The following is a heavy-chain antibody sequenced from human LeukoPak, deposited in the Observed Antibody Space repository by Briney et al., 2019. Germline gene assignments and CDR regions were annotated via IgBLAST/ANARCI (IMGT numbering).Heavy chain of an antibody. CDR1: GGSISSYY. D-gene: IGHD3-22*01. V-gene: IGHV4-59*01. Sequence: PSETLSLTCTVSGGSISSYYWSWIRQPPGKGLEWIGFIHHSGSTSYNPSLKSRVTMSVDTSKNQFSLKLTSVTAADTAVYFCAGNRGDTSGYYYAWGQGTLVTVSS. CDR3: AGNRGDTSGYYYA. CDR2: IHHSGST. J-gene: IGHJ5*02.